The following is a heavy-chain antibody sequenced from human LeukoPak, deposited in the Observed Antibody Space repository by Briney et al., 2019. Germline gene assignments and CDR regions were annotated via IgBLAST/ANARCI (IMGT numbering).Heavy chain of an antibody. CDR2: MSPYGGNT. J-gene: IGHJ4*02. CDR1: GYAFTTSD. D-gene: IGHD3/OR15-3a*01. CDR3: ARGGSFGLKANLDS. Sequence: ASVKVSCKASGYAFTTSDINWVRQTTGQGLEWMGWMSPYGGNTRYAQKFQARITMTRNTSASTAYMELSSLTSEDTAVYYCARGGSFGLKANLDSWGQGALVTVSS. V-gene: IGHV1-8*01.